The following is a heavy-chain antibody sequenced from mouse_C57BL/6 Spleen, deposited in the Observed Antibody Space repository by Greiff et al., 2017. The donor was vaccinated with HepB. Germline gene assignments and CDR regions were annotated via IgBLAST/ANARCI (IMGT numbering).Heavy chain of an antibody. D-gene: IGHD1-1*01. CDR3: ARHNYGSPHWYFDV. V-gene: IGHV2-6-1*01. J-gene: IGHJ1*03. CDR1: GFSLTSYG. Sequence: QVQLKESGPGLVAPSQSLSITCTVSGFSLTSYGVHWVRQPPGKGLEWLVVIWSDGSTTYNSALKSRLSISKDNSKSQVFLKMISLQTDDTAMYYCARHNYGSPHWYFDVWGTGTTVTVSS. CDR2: IWSDGST.